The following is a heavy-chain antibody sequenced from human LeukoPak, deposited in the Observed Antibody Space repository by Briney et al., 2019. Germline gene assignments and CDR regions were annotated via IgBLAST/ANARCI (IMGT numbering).Heavy chain of an antibody. J-gene: IGHJ6*02. CDR3: ARDKIVGARPYYYYYGMDV. V-gene: IGHV3-23*01. CDR1: GFTFSSYA. Sequence: PGGSLRLSCAASGFTFSSYAMSWVRQAPGKGLEWVSAISGSGGSTYYADSVKGRFTISRDNSKNTLYLQMNSLRAEDTAVYYCARDKIVGARPYYYYYGMDVWGQGTTVTVSS. CDR2: ISGSGGST. D-gene: IGHD1-26*01.